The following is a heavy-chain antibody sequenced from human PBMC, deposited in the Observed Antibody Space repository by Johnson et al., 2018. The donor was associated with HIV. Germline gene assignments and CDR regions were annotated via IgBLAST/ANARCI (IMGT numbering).Heavy chain of an antibody. V-gene: IGHV3-30*02. CDR2: IRYDGRNK. CDR1: GFSFGSYG. CDR3: GKGRARAGKGQDACEI. Sequence: QVQLVESGGGVVQPGGSLRLSCAASGFSFGSYGMHWVRQAPGKGLEWVAFIRYDGRNKYYAASVKGRFTISRDTLKNTLYLRMNSLRAEDTGVYFSGKGRARAGKGQDACEIWGQGTMVTVAA. J-gene: IGHJ3*02. D-gene: IGHD6-19*01.